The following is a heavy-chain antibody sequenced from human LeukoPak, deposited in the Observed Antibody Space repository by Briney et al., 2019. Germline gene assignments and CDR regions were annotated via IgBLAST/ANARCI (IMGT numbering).Heavy chain of an antibody. D-gene: IGHD3-10*01. CDR1: GFTLTSYA. V-gene: IGHV3-23*01. J-gene: IGHJ4*02. CDR3: AKQLDSGNYYPTGDDY. Sequence: PGGSLRLSCAASGFTLTSYAMTWVRQAPGKGLEWVSAISARGTDTYYADSVKGRFTIARDTSKNTVYLQMNSLRDEDAAVYYCAKQLDSGNYYPTGDDYWGQGTLVTVSS. CDR2: ISARGTDT.